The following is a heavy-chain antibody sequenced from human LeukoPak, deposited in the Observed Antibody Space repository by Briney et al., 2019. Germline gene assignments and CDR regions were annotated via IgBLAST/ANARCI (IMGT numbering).Heavy chain of an antibody. CDR1: GITFSDYA. CDR3: AKDALQGSPIVAAQIGN. D-gene: IGHD6-13*01. Sequence: GGSLRLSCAASGITFSDYAMNWVRQAPGKGLEWVSSISSGGGSRYYADSVNGRFTISRDNSKSTLSLQMSSLRVEDTAIYYCAKDALQGSPIVAAQIGNWGQGTLVTVSS. V-gene: IGHV3-23*01. J-gene: IGHJ4*02. CDR2: ISSGGGSR.